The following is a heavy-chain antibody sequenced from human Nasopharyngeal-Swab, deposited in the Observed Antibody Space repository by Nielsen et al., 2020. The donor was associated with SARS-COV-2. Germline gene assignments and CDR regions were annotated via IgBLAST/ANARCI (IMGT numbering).Heavy chain of an antibody. CDR3: ATEWSYYDSSGYYGY. Sequence: ASVKVSCKASGYTFTSYGISWVRQAPGQGLEWMGWINAGNGNTKYSQKFQGRVTITRDTSASTAYMELSSLRSEDTAVYYCATEWSYYDSSGYYGYWGQGTLVTVSS. V-gene: IGHV1-3*01. CDR2: INAGNGNT. J-gene: IGHJ4*02. D-gene: IGHD3-22*01. CDR1: GYTFTSYG.